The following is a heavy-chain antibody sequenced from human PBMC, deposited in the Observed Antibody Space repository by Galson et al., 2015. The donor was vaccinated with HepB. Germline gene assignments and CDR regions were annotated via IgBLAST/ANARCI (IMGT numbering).Heavy chain of an antibody. V-gene: IGHV3-48*02. J-gene: IGHJ4*02. CDR1: GFTFSSYS. Sequence: SLRLSCAASGFTFSSYSMNWVRQAPGKGLEWVSYISSSSSTIYYADSVKGRFTISRDNAKNSLYLQRNSLRDEDTAVYYCARGPILRFLEWFPTDYWGQGTLVTVSS. D-gene: IGHD3-3*01. CDR3: ARGPILRFLEWFPTDY. CDR2: ISSSSSTI.